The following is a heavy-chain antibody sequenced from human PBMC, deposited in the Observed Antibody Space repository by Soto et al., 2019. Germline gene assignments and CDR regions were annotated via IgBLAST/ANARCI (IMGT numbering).Heavy chain of an antibody. CDR1: GGSFSGYY. V-gene: IGHV4-34*01. J-gene: IGHJ6*02. CDR3: ARGSITIFGVENYYYYGMDV. Sequence: SETLSLTCAVYGGSFSGYYWDWISQHAGKGLEWVGKINHSGSTNYNPSLKSRVTISVDTSKNQFSLKLSSVTAADTAVYYCARGSITIFGVENYYYYGMDVWGQGTTVT. D-gene: IGHD3-3*01. CDR2: INHSGST.